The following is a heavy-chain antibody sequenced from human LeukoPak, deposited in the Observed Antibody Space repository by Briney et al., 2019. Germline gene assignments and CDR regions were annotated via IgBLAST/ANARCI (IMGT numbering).Heavy chain of an antibody. CDR2: IYYSGST. D-gene: IGHD2-2*03. V-gene: IGHV4-39*01. CDR3: ARGRGYCSSTSCYLYYGMDV. Sequence: SETLSLTCTVSGGSISSSSYYWGWIRQPPGKGLEWIGSIYYSGSTYYNPSLKSRVTISVDTSKNQFSLKLSSVTAADTAVYYCARGRGYCSSTSCYLYYGMDVWGQGTTVTVSS. J-gene: IGHJ6*02. CDR1: GGSISSSSYY.